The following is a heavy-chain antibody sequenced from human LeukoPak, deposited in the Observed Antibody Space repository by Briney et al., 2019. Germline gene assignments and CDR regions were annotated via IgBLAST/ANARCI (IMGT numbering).Heavy chain of an antibody. CDR3: XXXXITFYPXQXXFAX. CDR1: GFTFSDYA. D-gene: IGHD2/OR15-2a*01. J-gene: IGHJ2*01. Sequence: GGSLRLSCAASGFTFSDYAMSWVRQAPGKGLEWVSGLSVNGDITHYADSVRGRFTIARDNSRATLSLQLHSLRAEDTAIYYCXXXXITFYPXQXXFAXWGRGAQVTXSS. V-gene: IGHV3-23*01. CDR2: LSVNGDIT.